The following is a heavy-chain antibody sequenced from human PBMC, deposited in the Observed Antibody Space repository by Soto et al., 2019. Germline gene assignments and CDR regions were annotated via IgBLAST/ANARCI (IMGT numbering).Heavy chain of an antibody. CDR1: GGSISSGGYS. V-gene: IGHV4-30-2*01. CDR3: ARFAVRGVKGLNWFDP. D-gene: IGHD3-10*01. J-gene: IGHJ5*02. Sequence: SETLSLTCAVSGGSISSGGYSWSWIRQPPGKGLEWIGYIYHSGSTYYNPSLKSRVTISVDRSKNQFSLKLSSVTAADTAVYYCARFAVRGVKGLNWFDPWGQGTLVTVSS. CDR2: IYHSGST.